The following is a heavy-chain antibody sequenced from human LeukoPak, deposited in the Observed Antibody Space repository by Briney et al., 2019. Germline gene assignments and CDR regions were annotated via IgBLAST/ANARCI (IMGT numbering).Heavy chain of an antibody. V-gene: IGHV4-34*01. D-gene: IGHD3-10*01. Sequence: PSETLSLTCAVYGGSFSGYYWSWIRQPPGKGLEWIGGINHSGSTNYNPSLKSRVTISVDTSKNQFSLKLSSVTAADTAVYYCARANQLLCPLGYSYYGMDVWGQGPTVTVPS. CDR1: GGSFSGYY. J-gene: IGHJ6*02. CDR2: INHSGST. CDR3: ARANQLLCPLGYSYYGMDV.